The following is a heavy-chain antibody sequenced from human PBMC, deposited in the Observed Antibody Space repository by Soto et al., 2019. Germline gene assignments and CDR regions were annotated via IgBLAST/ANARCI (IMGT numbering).Heavy chain of an antibody. Sequence: QVQLVESGGGVVQPGRSLRLSCAASGFPFTSYGMHWVREGPGKGLEWLAVISYDGSNKFYADSVKGRFTISRDNSKNTVYLQMNSLRPEDTALYYCVGGQFYFDYRGQGTLVIVSS. CDR1: GFPFTSYG. D-gene: IGHD3-10*01. CDR3: VGGQFYFDY. CDR2: ISYDGSNK. V-gene: IGHV3-30*03. J-gene: IGHJ4*02.